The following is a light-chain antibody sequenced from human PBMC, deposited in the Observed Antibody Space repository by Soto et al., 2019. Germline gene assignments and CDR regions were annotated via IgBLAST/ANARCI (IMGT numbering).Light chain of an antibody. Sequence: QSFLTQPASVSGSPGQSITISCTGTSSDVGGYNSVSWYQQYPGKAPKLLIYEVSNRPSEVSIRFSGSKSGNTASLTISGLQAEDEADYYCNSYTASSTGVFGTGTKVTVL. CDR1: SSDVGGYNS. CDR2: EVS. V-gene: IGLV2-14*01. J-gene: IGLJ1*01. CDR3: NSYTASSTGV.